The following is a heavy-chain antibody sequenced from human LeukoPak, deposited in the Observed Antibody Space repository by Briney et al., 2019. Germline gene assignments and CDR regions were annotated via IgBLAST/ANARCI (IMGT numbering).Heavy chain of an antibody. Sequence: GASVKVSCKASGYTFTSYGISWVRQAPGQGLEWMGWISAYNGNTNYAQKLQGRVTMTTDTSTSTAYMGLRSLRSDDTAVYYCARDLVSIAVAEDYYYGMDVWGQGTTVTVSS. CDR2: ISAYNGNT. CDR3: ARDLVSIAVAEDYYYGMDV. D-gene: IGHD6-19*01. V-gene: IGHV1-18*01. J-gene: IGHJ6*02. CDR1: GYTFTSYG.